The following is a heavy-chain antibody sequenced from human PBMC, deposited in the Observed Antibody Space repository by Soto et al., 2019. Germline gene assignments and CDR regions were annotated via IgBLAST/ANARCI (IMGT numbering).Heavy chain of an antibody. Sequence: PSETLSLTCAVYGGSFSGYYCSWIRQPPGKGLEWIGEINHSGSTNYNPSLKSRVTISVDTSKNQFSLKLSSVTAADTAVYYCARLQVATYYYYYGMDVWGQGTTVTVSS. J-gene: IGHJ6*02. D-gene: IGHD5-12*01. V-gene: IGHV4-34*01. CDR2: INHSGST. CDR3: ARLQVATYYYYYGMDV. CDR1: GGSFSGYY.